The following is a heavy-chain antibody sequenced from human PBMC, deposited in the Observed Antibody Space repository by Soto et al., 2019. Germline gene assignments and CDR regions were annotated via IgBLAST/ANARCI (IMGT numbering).Heavy chain of an antibody. CDR3: ARGGGLNTRWYEGGFDS. CDR2: IYDSGTT. Sequence: QVQLQESGPGLVKPSGTLSLTCGVSGGSFSRGYWWSWVRQPPGKGPEWIGEIYDSGTTNYSPSLTSRVTLSVDKSKNQFSLRLTSVSAADTALYYCARGGGLNTRWYEGGFDSWGQGTLVTVSS. D-gene: IGHD6-13*01. V-gene: IGHV4-4*02. J-gene: IGHJ4*02. CDR1: GGSFSRGYW.